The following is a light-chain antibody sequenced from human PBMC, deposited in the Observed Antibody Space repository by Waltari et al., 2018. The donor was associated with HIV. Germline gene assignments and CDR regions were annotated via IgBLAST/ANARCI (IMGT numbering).Light chain of an antibody. CDR3: AAWDDSLNGWV. CDR2: SNN. V-gene: IGLV1-44*01. CDR1: RSNIGSNT. J-gene: IGLJ3*02. Sequence: QSVLTQPPSASGTPGQRVTISCSGSRSNIGSNTVSWYQQLPGTAPKLFIYSNNQRPSGVPDRFSGSKSGTSASLAISGLQSEDEADYYCAAWDDSLNGWVFGGGTKLTV.